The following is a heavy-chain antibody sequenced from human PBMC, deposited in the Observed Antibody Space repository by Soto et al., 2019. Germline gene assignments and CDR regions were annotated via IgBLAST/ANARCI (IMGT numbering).Heavy chain of an antibody. CDR3: VRAWKIEKFGVISMSKGLDV. CDR2: SSNRDRST. V-gene: IGHV3-11*01. CDR1: GFIFSDYY. Sequence: QVQLVESGGGLVKPGGSLRLSCAASGFIFSDYYMTWIRQAPGKGLEWLSCSSNRDRSTYYADSVKDRFVVSKDNAKNLGYLQMNSLRAEDTAVYFCVRAWKIEKFGVISMSKGLDVWGQGTTVTVSS. J-gene: IGHJ6*02. D-gene: IGHD3-3*01.